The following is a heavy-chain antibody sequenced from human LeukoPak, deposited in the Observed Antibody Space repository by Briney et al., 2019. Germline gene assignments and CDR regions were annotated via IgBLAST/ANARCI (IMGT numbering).Heavy chain of an antibody. V-gene: IGHV4-4*02. CDR2: IYQSGIT. Sequence: SETLSLTCGVSGDSISSGNYWNWVRQPPGQGLEWIGDIYQSGITNYNPSLKSRVTMSVDKSKNEFPLKLDSVTAAGTAVYYCARDPRPRGGWFYFDYWGQGILVTVSS. CDR3: ARDPRPRGGWFYFDY. D-gene: IGHD6-19*01. J-gene: IGHJ4*02. CDR1: GDSISSGNY.